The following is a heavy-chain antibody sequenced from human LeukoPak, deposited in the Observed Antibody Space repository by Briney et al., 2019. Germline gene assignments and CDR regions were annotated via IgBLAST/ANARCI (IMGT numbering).Heavy chain of an antibody. CDR2: ISYDGSNK. D-gene: IGHD3-22*01. V-gene: IGHV3-30-3*01. J-gene: IGHJ4*02. CDR1: GFTFRSYA. Sequence: AGGSLRLSCAASGFTFRSYAMHWVRQAPGKGLEWVAVISYDGSNKYYADSVKGRFTISRDNSKNTLYLQLNSLRADDTAVYYCAKDSGYYYDSGGDYHFDYWGQGTLVTVSS. CDR3: AKDSGYYYDSGGDYHFDY.